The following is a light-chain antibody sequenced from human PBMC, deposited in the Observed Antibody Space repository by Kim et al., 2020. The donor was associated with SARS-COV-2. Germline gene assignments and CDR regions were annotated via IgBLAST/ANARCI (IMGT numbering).Light chain of an antibody. CDR2: GKN. CDR3: NSRDSSGNHVV. V-gene: IGLV3-19*01. CDR1: SLRSYY. Sequence: LGQTVTITCQGDSLRSYYASWYQQKPGQAPVLVIYGKNNRPSGIPDRFSGSSSGNTASLTITGAQAEDEADYYCNSRDSSGNHVVFGGGPQLTVL. J-gene: IGLJ2*01.